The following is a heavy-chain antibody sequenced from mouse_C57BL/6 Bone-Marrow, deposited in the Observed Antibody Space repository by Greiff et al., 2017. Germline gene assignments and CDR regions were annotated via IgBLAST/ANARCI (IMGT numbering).Heavy chain of an antibody. V-gene: IGHV5-4*01. Sequence: EVKLVESGGGLVKPGGSLKLSCAASGLTFSSYAMSWVRQTPEKRLEWVATISDGGSYTYYPDNVKGRFTISRDNAKNNLYRQMSHLKSEDTAMYYCARDDYINYRYFDVWGTGTTVTVSA. J-gene: IGHJ1*03. CDR1: GLTFSSYA. D-gene: IGHD2-5*01. CDR2: ISDGGSYT. CDR3: ARDDYINYRYFDV.